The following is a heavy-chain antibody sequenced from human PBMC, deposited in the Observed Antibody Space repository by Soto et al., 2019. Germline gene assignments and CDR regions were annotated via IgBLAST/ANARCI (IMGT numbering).Heavy chain of an antibody. CDR2: IRSKANSYAT. D-gene: IGHD2-2*01. CDR3: TRVVPAALEAWFDP. J-gene: IGHJ5*02. CDR1: GFTFSGSA. V-gene: IGHV3-73*01. Sequence: GGSLRLSCAASGFTFSGSAMHWVRQASGKGLEWVGRIRSKANSYATAYAASVKGRFTISRDDSKNTAYLQMNSLKTEDTAVYYCTRVVPAALEAWFDPWGQGTLVTVSS.